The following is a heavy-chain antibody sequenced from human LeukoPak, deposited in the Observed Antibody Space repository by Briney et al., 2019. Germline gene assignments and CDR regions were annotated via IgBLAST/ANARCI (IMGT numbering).Heavy chain of an antibody. CDR2: INPNSGGT. CDR3: AREFVLATLEPGYCSSTSCYEGDGGY. CDR1: GYTFTGYY. Sequence: GASVKVSCKASGYTFTGYYMHWVRQAPGQGLEWMGWINPNSGGTNYAQKFQGRVTMTRDTSISTAYMELSRLGSDDTAVYYCAREFVLATLEPGYCSSTSCYEGDGGYWGQGTLVTVSS. J-gene: IGHJ4*02. D-gene: IGHD2-2*03. V-gene: IGHV1-2*02.